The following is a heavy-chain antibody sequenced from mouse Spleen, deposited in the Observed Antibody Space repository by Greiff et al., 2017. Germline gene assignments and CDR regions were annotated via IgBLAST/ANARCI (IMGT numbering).Heavy chain of an antibody. J-gene: IGHJ4*01. V-gene: IGHV1-15*01. D-gene: IGHD2-12*01. CDR1: GYTFTDYE. CDR2: IDPETGGT. CDR3: TSYYSYYSYDVDYAMDY. Sequence: QVQLQQSGAELVRPGASVTLSCKASGYTFTDYEMHWVKQTPVHGLEWIGAIDPETGGTAYNQKFKGKAILTADKSSSTAYMELRSLTSEDSAVYYCTSYYSYYSYDVDYAMDYWGQGTSVTVSS.